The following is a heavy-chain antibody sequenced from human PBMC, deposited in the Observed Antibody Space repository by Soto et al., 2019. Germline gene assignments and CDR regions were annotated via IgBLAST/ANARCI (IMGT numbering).Heavy chain of an antibody. V-gene: IGHV3-15*07. Sequence: GGSLRLSCAASGFTFSNAWMNWVRQAPGKGLEWVGRIKSKTDGGTTDYAAPVKGRFTISRDDSKNTLYLQMNSLKTEDTAVYYCTTAVDGVGDFYYGRDFGAQGTTVTVSS. J-gene: IGHJ6*02. D-gene: IGHD6-19*01. CDR3: TTAVDGVGDFYYGRDF. CDR1: GFTFSNAW. CDR2: IKSKTDGGTT.